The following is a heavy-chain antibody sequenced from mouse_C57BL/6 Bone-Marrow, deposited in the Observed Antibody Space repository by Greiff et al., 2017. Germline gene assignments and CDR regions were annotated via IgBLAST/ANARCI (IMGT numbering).Heavy chain of an antibody. CDR1: GYTFTDYN. D-gene: IGHD5-1*01. V-gene: IGHV1-22*01. CDR2: INPNNGGT. Sequence: VQLKESGPELVKPGASVKMSCKASGYTFTDYNMHWVKQSHGKSLEWIGYINPNNGGTSYNQKFKGKATLTVNKSSSTAYMELRSLTSEDSAVYYCARDLPAMDYWGQGTSVTVSS. CDR3: ARDLPAMDY. J-gene: IGHJ4*01.